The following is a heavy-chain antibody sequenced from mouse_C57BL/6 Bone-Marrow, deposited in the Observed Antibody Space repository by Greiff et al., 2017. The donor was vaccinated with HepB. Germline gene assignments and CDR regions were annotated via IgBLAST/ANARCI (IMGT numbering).Heavy chain of an antibody. CDR2: IYPGGGYT. V-gene: IGHV1-63*01. CDR3: ARRDYYGSSRFGAMDY. D-gene: IGHD1-1*01. CDR1: GYTFTNYW. Sequence: QVQLKESGAELVRPGTSVKMSCKASGYTFTNYWIGWAKQRPGHGLEWIGDIYPGGGYTNYNEKFKGKATLTADKSSSTAYMQFSSLTSEDSAIYYCARRDYYGSSRFGAMDYWGQGTSVTVSS. J-gene: IGHJ4*01.